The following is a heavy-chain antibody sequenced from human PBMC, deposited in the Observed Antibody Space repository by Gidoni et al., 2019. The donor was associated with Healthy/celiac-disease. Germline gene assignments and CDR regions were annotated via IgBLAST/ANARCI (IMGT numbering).Heavy chain of an antibody. CDR1: GGSISSGRYY. J-gene: IGHJ2*01. CDR3: AREDWYCDL. Sequence: QVQLQESGPGLVKPSQTLSLTRPVSGGSISSGRYYWSCLRQPAGKGLEWIGRIYTSGRTNYNPSLKSRVTISVDTAKNQFSLKLGSVTAADTAVYYCAREDWYCDLWGRGTLVTVSS. CDR2: IYTSGRT. V-gene: IGHV4-61*02.